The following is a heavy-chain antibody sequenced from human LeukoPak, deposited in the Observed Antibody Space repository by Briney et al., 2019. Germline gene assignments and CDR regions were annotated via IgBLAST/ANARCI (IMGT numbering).Heavy chain of an antibody. Sequence: GASVKVSCKASGYTFTDFYIHWVRQAPGQGLEWMGWISAYNGNTNYAQKLQGRVTMTTDTSTSTAYMELRSLRSDDTAVYYCAREMVGATSDYWGQGTLVTVSS. J-gene: IGHJ4*02. CDR1: GYTFTDFY. CDR3: AREMVGATSDY. CDR2: ISAYNGNT. D-gene: IGHD1-26*01. V-gene: IGHV1-18*04.